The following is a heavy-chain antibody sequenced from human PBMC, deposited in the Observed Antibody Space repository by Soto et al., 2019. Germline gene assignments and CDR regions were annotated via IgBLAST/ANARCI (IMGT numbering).Heavy chain of an antibody. CDR3: AKVGCDSSGYYGPQDYYYGMDV. Sequence: GGSLRLSCAASGFTFSKHAMSWVRQAPGKGLEWVSIISGSGSSTNYADSVKGRLTISRDNSRNTLYLQMKSLRAEDTAVYYCAKVGCDSSGYYGPQDYYYGMDVWGQGTTVTVSS. D-gene: IGHD3-22*01. CDR1: GFTFSKHA. CDR2: ISGSGSST. V-gene: IGHV3-23*01. J-gene: IGHJ6*02.